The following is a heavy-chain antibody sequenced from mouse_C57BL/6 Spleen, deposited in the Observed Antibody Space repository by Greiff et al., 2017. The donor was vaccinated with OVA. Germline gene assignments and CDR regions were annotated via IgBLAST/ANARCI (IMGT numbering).Heavy chain of an antibody. J-gene: IGHJ3*01. CDR1: GYTFTSYG. D-gene: IGHD2-4*01. CDR2: IYPRSGNT. V-gene: IGHV1-81*01. CDR3: ARGLNYDYDLAWFAY. Sequence: QVQLQQSGAELARPGASVKLSCKASGYTFTSYGISWVKQRTGQGLEWIGEIYPRSGNTYYNEKFKGKATLTADKSSSTAYMELRSLTSEDSAVYFCARGLNYDYDLAWFAYWGQGTLVTVSA.